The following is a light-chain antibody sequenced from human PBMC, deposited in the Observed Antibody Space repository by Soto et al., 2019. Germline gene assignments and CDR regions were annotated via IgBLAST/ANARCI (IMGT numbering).Light chain of an antibody. CDR1: SSDVGVYNY. CDR3: CSYAGSDTFV. V-gene: IGLV2-11*01. CDR2: DVN. J-gene: IGLJ1*01. Sequence: QSVLTQPRSVSGSPGQSVTISCTGTSSDVGVYNYVSWYQQHPGKAPKFMIYDVNKRPSGVPDRFSGSKSDNTASLTISGLQPEDEADYYCCSYAGSDTFVFGTGTKLTVL.